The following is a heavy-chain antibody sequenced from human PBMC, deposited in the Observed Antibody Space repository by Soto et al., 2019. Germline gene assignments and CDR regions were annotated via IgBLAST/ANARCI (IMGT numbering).Heavy chain of an antibody. CDR1: VFIFISYA. D-gene: IGHD6-19*01. CDR2: ISASGDNA. CDR3: AKFFVAGTRGYFDS. J-gene: IGHJ4*02. V-gene: IGHV3-23*01. Sequence: PGWSLRLSCTSSVFIFISYAMSWVRQAPGKGLEWVSAISASGDNAYYADSVKGRFTISRDRSKSLYLQMKSLRAEDTAIYYCAKFFVAGTRGYFDSWGQGTLVTVSS.